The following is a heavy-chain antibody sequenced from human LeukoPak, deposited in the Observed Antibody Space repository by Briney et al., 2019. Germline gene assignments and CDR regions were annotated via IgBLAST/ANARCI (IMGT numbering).Heavy chain of an antibody. CDR1: GGSISSGGYY. V-gene: IGHV4-31*03. D-gene: IGHD3-16*01. J-gene: IGHJ4*02. Sequence: PSQTLSLTCTVSGGSISSGGYYWSWIRQHPGKDLQWIGYIYYSGSTYYNPSLKSRVTISVDTSKNQFSLKLSSVTAADTAVYYCARGYDYVYYFDYWGRGTLVTVSS. CDR2: IYYSGST. CDR3: ARGYDYVYYFDY.